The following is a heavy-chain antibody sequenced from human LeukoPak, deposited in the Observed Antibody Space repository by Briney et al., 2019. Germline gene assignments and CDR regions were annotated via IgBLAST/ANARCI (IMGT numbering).Heavy chain of an antibody. CDR1: GGSISNYY. Sequence: SETLSLTCTVSGGSISNYYWNWIRQPPGKGLEWIGYIYTSGSTNYNPSLKSRVTISVDTSKNQFSLKLSSVTAADTAVYYCARHGRDSSGWRHDYYYYYMDVWGKGTTVTVSS. CDR2: IYTSGST. V-gene: IGHV4-4*09. D-gene: IGHD6-19*01. CDR3: ARHGRDSSGWRHDYYYYYMDV. J-gene: IGHJ6*03.